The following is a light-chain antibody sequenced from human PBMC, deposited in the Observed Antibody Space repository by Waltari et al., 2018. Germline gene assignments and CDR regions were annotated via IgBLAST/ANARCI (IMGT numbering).Light chain of an antibody. CDR2: AAS. CDR3: QQGNSFPHT. J-gene: IGKJ4*01. Sequence: DIQMTQSPSSVSASVGDRVTITCRARQGISNWLAWYQQKPGKAPNLLIYAASSLQSGVPPRFSGSGSGTDFTLTISSLQPEDFATYYCQQGNSFPHTFGGGTKVELK. CDR1: QGISNW. V-gene: IGKV1-12*01.